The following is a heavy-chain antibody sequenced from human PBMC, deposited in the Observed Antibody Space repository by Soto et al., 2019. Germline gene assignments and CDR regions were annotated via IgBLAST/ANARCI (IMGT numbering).Heavy chain of an antibody. J-gene: IGHJ4*02. CDR3: AGRYCPGFDY. Sequence: QVQLQESGPGLVKPSETLSLTCTVSGGSISSYYWSWIRQPPGKGLEWIGYIYYSGRTNYNPSLKSRVTITVDTSKNQFSLKLSSVTAADTAVYYCAGRYCPGFDYWGQGTLVTVSS. V-gene: IGHV4-59*08. CDR1: GGSISSYY. D-gene: IGHD1-26*01. CDR2: IYYSGRT.